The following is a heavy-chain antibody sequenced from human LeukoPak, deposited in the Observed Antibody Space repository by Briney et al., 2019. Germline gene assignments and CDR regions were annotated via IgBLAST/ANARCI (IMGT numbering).Heavy chain of an antibody. CDR2: MYHSGST. CDR1: GYSISSDYY. CDR3: ARDRALFIPLDV. D-gene: IGHD2-21*01. V-gene: IGHV4-38-2*02. Sequence: SETLSLTCAVSGYSISSDYYWGWIRQPPGKGLEWIGSMYHSGSTYYNPFLKSRVTISVNTSKNQFSLKLSSVTAADTAVYYCARDRALFIPLDVWGKGTTVSVSS. J-gene: IGHJ6*04.